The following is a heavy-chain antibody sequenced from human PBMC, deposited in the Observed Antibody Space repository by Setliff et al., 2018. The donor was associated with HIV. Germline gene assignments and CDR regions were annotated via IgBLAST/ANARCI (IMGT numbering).Heavy chain of an antibody. D-gene: IGHD3-22*01. Sequence: ASVKVSCKASGYTFTGYYIHWVRQAPGEGLEWMGCINVNSGDTNYAQKFQGRVIVTRDTSSSTAYMELKSLRPDDTAVYFCARGRIHDSSDYIGNWFDPWGQGTLVTVSS. J-gene: IGHJ5*02. V-gene: IGHV1-2*02. CDR2: INVNSGDT. CDR1: GYTFTGYY. CDR3: ARGRIHDSSDYIGNWFDP.